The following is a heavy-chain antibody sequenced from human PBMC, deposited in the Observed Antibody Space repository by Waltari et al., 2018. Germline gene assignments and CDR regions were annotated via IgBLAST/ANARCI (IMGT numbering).Heavy chain of an antibody. D-gene: IGHD3-10*01. Sequence: EVQLVESGGGLFKPGGSLRLSCAASGFTFSSYSMNWVRQAPGKGLEWVSSISSSSSYIYYTDSVKGRFTISRDNAKNSLYLQMNSLRAEDTAVYYCAREITMVRGVLFDLWGRGTLVTVSS. CDR2: ISSSSSYI. CDR1: GFTFSSYS. V-gene: IGHV3-21*01. J-gene: IGHJ2*01. CDR3: AREITMVRGVLFDL.